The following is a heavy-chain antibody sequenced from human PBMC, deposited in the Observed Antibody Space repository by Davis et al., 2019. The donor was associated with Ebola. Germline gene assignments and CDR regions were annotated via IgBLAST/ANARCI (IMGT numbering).Heavy chain of an antibody. D-gene: IGHD3-22*01. CDR3: ARASRYYYDSSGYYVGYAFDI. CDR1: GGSISNYY. J-gene: IGHJ3*02. Sequence: MPGGSLRLSCTVSGGSISNYYWSWIRQPPGKGLEWIGYIYYSGSTNYNPSLKSRVTISVDTSKNQFSLKLSSVTAADTAVYYCARASRYYYDSSGYYVGYAFDIWGQGTMVTVSS. CDR2: IYYSGST. V-gene: IGHV4-59*01.